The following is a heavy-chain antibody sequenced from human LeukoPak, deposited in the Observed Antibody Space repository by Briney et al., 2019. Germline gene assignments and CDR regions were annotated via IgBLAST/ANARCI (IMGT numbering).Heavy chain of an antibody. D-gene: IGHD3-10*01. CDR3: ARHKPTGSYPLEL. Sequence: PSETLSLTCTVSGDSISGYYWSWIRQPPGKGLEWIGYINYSGSTDYNPSLKSRVTISVDTSNNQFSLRLSSVTAADTAVYYCARHKPTGSYPLELWGQGTLVTVSS. J-gene: IGHJ4*02. CDR2: INYSGST. CDR1: GDSISGYY. V-gene: IGHV4-59*08.